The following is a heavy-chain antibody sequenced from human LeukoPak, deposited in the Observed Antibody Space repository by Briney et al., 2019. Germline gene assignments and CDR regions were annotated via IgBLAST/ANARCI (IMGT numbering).Heavy chain of an antibody. D-gene: IGHD4-17*01. CDR2: ISSISDYI. Sequence: GGSLRLSCAASGFTFSSYSMNWVRQAPGKGLEWVSSISSISDYIYYADSVRGRFTISRDNARNSLYLQMNSLRAEDTAVYYCARDRDYGDHNWFDPWGQGTLVTVSS. CDR3: ARDRDYGDHNWFDP. CDR1: GFTFSSYS. V-gene: IGHV3-21*01. J-gene: IGHJ5*02.